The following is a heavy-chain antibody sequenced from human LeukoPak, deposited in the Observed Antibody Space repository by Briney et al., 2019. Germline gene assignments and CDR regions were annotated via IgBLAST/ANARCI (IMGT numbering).Heavy chain of an antibody. Sequence: GASVKVSCKASGYTFTSYYMHWVRQAPGQGLEWMGIINPSGGSTSYAQKFQGRVTMTRDTSTSTVYMELSGLRSEDTAVYYCARAGVVPAAIARTQNFDYWGQGTLVTVSS. V-gene: IGHV1-46*01. CDR3: ARAGVVPAAIARTQNFDY. CDR1: GYTFTSYY. J-gene: IGHJ4*02. D-gene: IGHD2-2*01. CDR2: INPSGGST.